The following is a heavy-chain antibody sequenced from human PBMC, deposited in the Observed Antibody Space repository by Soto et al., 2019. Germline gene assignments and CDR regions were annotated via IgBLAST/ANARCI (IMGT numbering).Heavy chain of an antibody. CDR1: GYTFTSYG. Sequence: QVQLVQSGAEVKKPGASVKVSCKASGYTFTSYGISWVRQAPGQGLEWMGWISAYNGNTNYAQKLQGRVTMTTDTPXXTXYXXLRSLRSDDTAVYYCARGQVYDYVWGRYRYYYFDYWGQGTLVTVSS. CDR3: ARGQVYDYVWGRYRYYYFDY. V-gene: IGHV1-18*01. J-gene: IGHJ4*02. CDR2: ISAYNGNT. D-gene: IGHD3-16*02.